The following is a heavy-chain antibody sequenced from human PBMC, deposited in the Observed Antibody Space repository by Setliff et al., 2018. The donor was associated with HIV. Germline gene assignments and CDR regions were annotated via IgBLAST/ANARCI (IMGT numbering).Heavy chain of an antibody. CDR1: GHTFTNVD. Sequence: ASVKVSCKASGHTFTNVDIHWLRRATGQGLEWMGWMNPNTGVSGYALKFQARVTMTRDTSISTAYMELSSLTSEDTAVYYCARGKGVGGVVITGGLEVWGKGTTVTVSS. D-gene: IGHD3-10*01. CDR3: ARGKGVGGVVITGGLEV. J-gene: IGHJ6*04. V-gene: IGHV1-8*01. CDR2: MNPNTGVS.